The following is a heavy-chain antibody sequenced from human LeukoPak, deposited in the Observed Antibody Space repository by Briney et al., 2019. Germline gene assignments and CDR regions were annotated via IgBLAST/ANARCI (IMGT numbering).Heavy chain of an antibody. CDR1: GYTFTDYY. J-gene: IGHJ6*03. Sequence: ATVKISCKASGYTFTDYYMHWVQQAPGKGLEWMGRVDPEDGETIYAEKFQGRVTITADTSTDTAYMELSSLRSEDTAVYYCARAIWSTMIVVVPSYMDVWGKGTTVTVSS. CDR2: VDPEDGET. D-gene: IGHD3-22*01. V-gene: IGHV1-69-2*01. CDR3: ARAIWSTMIVVVPSYMDV.